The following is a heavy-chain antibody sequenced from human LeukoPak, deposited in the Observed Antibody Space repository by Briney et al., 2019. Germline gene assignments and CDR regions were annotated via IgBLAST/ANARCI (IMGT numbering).Heavy chain of an antibody. V-gene: IGHV3-30*18. D-gene: IGHD2-2*01. CDR2: ISYDGSNK. CDR3: AKSNCSSTSCQTYYYYGMDV. Sequence: PGGSLRLSCAASGFTFSGYGMHWVRQAPGKGLEWVAVISYDGSNKYYADSVKGRFTISRDNSKNTLYLQVNSLRAEDTAVYYCAKSNCSSTSCQTYYYYGMDVWGQGTTVTVSS. CDR1: GFTFSGYG. J-gene: IGHJ6*02.